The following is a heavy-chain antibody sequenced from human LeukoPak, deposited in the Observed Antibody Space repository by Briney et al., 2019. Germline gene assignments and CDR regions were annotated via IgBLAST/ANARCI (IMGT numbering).Heavy chain of an antibody. D-gene: IGHD4-23*01. V-gene: IGHV4-39*07. J-gene: IGHJ4*02. CDR1: GGSISSGSHY. CDR2: IYFSGST. CDR3: AREYGGNPDY. Sequence: PSETLSLTCTVSGGSISSGSHYWGWIRQPPGKGLEWIGSIYFSGSTYYNPSLKSRVTISVDTSKNQFSLNLSSVTAADTAVYYCAREYGGNPDYWGQGTLVTVSS.